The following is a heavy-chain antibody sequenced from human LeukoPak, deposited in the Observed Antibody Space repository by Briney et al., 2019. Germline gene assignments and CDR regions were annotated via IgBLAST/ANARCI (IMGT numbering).Heavy chain of an antibody. J-gene: IGHJ4*02. D-gene: IGHD5-12*01. CDR2: FDPEDGET. V-gene: IGHV1-24*01. CDR1: GYTLTELS. Sequence: ASVKVSCKVSGYTLTELSMRWVRQAPGKGLEWMGGFDPEDGETIYAQKFQGRVTMTEDTSTDTAYMELSSLRSEDTAVYYCATDARGWLQLDYWGQGTLVTVSS. CDR3: ATDARGWLQLDY.